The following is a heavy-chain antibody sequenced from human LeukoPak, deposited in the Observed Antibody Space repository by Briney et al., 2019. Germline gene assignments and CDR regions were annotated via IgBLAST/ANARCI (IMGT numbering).Heavy chain of an antibody. Sequence: GGSLRLSRAASGFTFSSYAMHWVRQAPGKGLEYVSDISSNGGSTYYADSVKGRFTISRDKSKNTLYLQMSSLRAEDTAVYYCVKGYCSGGSCQDFDYWGQGTLVTVSS. CDR1: GFTFSSYA. D-gene: IGHD2-15*01. CDR2: ISSNGGST. J-gene: IGHJ4*02. CDR3: VKGYCSGGSCQDFDY. V-gene: IGHV3-64D*09.